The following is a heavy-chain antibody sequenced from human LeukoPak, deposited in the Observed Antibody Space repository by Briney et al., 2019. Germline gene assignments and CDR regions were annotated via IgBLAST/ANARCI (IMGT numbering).Heavy chain of an antibody. CDR1: GFTFSSYG. V-gene: IGHV3-21*01. CDR2: ISSSSSYI. J-gene: IGHJ5*02. Sequence: PGGSLRLSCAASGFTFSSYGMSWVRQAPGKGLEWLSSISSSSSYIYYADSVKGRFTISRDNAKNSLYLQMNSLRAEDTAVYYCARGLAAAGTSWGQGTLVTVSS. D-gene: IGHD6-13*01. CDR3: ARGLAAAGTS.